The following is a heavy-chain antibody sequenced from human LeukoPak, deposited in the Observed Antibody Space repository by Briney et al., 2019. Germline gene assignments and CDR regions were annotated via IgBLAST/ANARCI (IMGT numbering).Heavy chain of an antibody. V-gene: IGHV3-21*01. J-gene: IGHJ4*02. Sequence: GGSLRLSCAASGFTFSSYRMNWVRQAPGEGLEWVSFISSSSSYIDYADSVKGRFTISRDNAKNSLYLQMNSLRAEDTAVYYCVRDSYSNYFDYWGQGTLVTVSS. D-gene: IGHD4-11*01. CDR1: GFTFSSYR. CDR3: VRDSYSNYFDY. CDR2: ISSSSSYI.